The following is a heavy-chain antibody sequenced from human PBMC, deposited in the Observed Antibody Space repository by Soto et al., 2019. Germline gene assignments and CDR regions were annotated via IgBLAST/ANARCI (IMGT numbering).Heavy chain of an antibody. V-gene: IGHV3-33*01. CDR1: GFTFSSYG. J-gene: IGHJ5*02. CDR3: ARGVDIITVEAAEFDP. D-gene: IGHD6-19*01. Sequence: PGGSLRLSCAASGFTFSSYGMHWVRQAPCKGLEWVAVIWYDGSNKYYADSVKGRFTISRDNSKNALYLQMNSLRAEDTAVYYCARGVDIITVEAAEFDPWGQGTLVTVSS. CDR2: IWYDGSNK.